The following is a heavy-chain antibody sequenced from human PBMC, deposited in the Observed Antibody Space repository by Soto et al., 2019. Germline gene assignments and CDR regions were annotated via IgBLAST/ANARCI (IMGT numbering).Heavy chain of an antibody. CDR2: IWYDGSNK. D-gene: IGHD6-19*01. V-gene: IGHV3-33*01. J-gene: IGHJ6*02. CDR3: ARDLDSSGWYGTYGMDV. CDR1: GFTFSSYC. Sequence: GGSLRLSCAASGFTFSSYCMHWVRQAPGKGLEWVAVIWYDGSNKYYADSVKGRFTISRDNSKNTLYLQMNSLRAEDTAVYYCARDLDSSGWYGTYGMDVWGQGTKV.